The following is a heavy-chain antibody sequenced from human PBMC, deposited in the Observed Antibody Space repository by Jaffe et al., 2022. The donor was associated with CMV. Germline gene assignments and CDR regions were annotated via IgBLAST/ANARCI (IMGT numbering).Heavy chain of an antibody. V-gene: IGHV1-2*02. Sequence: QVQLVQSGAEVKKPGASVKVSCKASGYTFTGYYLHWVRQAPGQGLEWVGWINPNSGGTSYAQKFQGRVTMTRDTSLEIAYMELNRLTSDDTAVYYCARDQGPMLRGQVAYWGLGTLVTVSS. D-gene: IGHD3-10*01. CDR1: GYTFTGYY. J-gene: IGHJ4*02. CDR2: INPNSGGT. CDR3: ARDQGPMLRGQVAY.